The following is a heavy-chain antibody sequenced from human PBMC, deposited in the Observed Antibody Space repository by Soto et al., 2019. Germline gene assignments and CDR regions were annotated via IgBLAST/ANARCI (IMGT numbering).Heavy chain of an antibody. D-gene: IGHD4-17*01. CDR3: ARVVMTTVPASFYYGLDV. CDR2: IIPLIGTA. Sequence: QVQLVQSGAEVRKPGSSVTVSCKASGGTFSTYGITWVRQAPGQGLQWMGNIIPLIGTANYAQRFRGRVTIPADESATTAYMALTSRRSEDTAVYYCARVVMTTVPASFYYGLDVWGQGTTVTVSS. V-gene: IGHV1-69*18. CDR1: GGTFSTYG. J-gene: IGHJ6*02.